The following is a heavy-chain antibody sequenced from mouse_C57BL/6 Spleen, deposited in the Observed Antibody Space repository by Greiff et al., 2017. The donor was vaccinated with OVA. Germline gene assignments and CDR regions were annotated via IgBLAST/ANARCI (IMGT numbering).Heavy chain of an antibody. J-gene: IGHJ2*01. CDR1: GYTFTSYW. V-gene: IGHV1-64*01. CDR2: IHPNSGST. CDR3: ARDNYYGSSLYYFDY. D-gene: IGHD1-1*01. Sequence: VQLQQPGAELVKPGASVKLSCKASGYTFTSYWMHWVKQRPGQGLEWIGMIHPNSGSTNYNEKFKSKATLTVDKSSSTAYMQLSSLTSEDSAVYYCARDNYYGSSLYYFDYWGQGTTLTVSS.